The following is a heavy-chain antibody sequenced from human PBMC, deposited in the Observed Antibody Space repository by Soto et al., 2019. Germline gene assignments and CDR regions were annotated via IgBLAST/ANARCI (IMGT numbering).Heavy chain of an antibody. CDR3: VRAREPEYSSSIFFDY. CDR1: GLTVSRTQ. Sequence: EVQLVETGGGLIQPGGSLRLSCAASGLTVSRTQMAWVRQVPGKGLQWVSVIYSAGSTYYANAVKGRFTISRDISENKIYLDLSRVTGDDTAIYYCVRAREPEYSSSIFFDYWGRGILVTVSS. D-gene: IGHD6-6*01. CDR2: IYSAGST. J-gene: IGHJ4*02. V-gene: IGHV3-53*02.